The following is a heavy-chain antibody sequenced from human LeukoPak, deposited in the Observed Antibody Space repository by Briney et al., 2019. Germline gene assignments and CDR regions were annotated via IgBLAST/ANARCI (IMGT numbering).Heavy chain of an antibody. J-gene: IGHJ6*02. CDR1: GYTFTSYG. Sequence: ASVKVSCKASGYTFTSYGISWERQAPGQGLEWMGWISAYNGNTNYAQKLQGRVTMTTDTSTSTAYMELRSMRSDDTAVYYCARGPGDYYGSGSSYHYYGMDVWGQGTTVTVSS. V-gene: IGHV1-18*01. CDR3: ARGPGDYYGSGSSYHYYGMDV. CDR2: ISAYNGNT. D-gene: IGHD3-10*01.